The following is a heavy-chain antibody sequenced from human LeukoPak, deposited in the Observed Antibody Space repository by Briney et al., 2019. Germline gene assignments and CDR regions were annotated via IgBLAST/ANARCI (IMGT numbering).Heavy chain of an antibody. Sequence: GGSLRLSCAASGFDFNVYAMRWVRQAPGQGLEWVALVAYDGDYKDYAQPVKGRFIISSDNSNNMLFLEMNNLRLEDTAVYYCSSASSGQPDYWGQGTLVTVSS. J-gene: IGHJ4*02. D-gene: IGHD6-25*01. CDR3: SSASSGQPDY. CDR1: GFDFNVYA. CDR2: VAYDGDYK. V-gene: IGHV3-30*04.